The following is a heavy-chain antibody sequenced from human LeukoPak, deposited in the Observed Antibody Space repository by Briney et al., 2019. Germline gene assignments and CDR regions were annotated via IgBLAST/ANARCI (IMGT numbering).Heavy chain of an antibody. CDR2: ISGSGGST. V-gene: IGHV3-23*01. Sequence: GGSLRLSCTASGFTFSSYAMSWVRQAPGKGLEWVSAISGSGGSTYYADSVKGRFTISRDNSKNTLYLQMNSLRAEDTAVYYCAKDCGGDCYNWFDPWGQGTLVTVSS. CDR1: GFTFSSYA. D-gene: IGHD2-21*02. J-gene: IGHJ5*02. CDR3: AKDCGGDCYNWFDP.